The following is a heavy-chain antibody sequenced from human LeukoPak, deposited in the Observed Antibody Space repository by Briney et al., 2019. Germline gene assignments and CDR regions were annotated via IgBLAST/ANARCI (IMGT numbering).Heavy chain of an antibody. J-gene: IGHJ4*02. CDR2: FDPEDGET. CDR1: GYTLTELS. Sequence: ASVKVSCKVSGYTLTELSMHWVRQAPGKGLEWMGGFDPEDGETIYAQKFQGRVTMTEDTSTDTAYMELNSLRSEDTAVYYCATDFWRAVAGTAWGQGTLVTVSS. CDR3: ATDFWRAVAGTA. V-gene: IGHV1-24*01. D-gene: IGHD6-19*01.